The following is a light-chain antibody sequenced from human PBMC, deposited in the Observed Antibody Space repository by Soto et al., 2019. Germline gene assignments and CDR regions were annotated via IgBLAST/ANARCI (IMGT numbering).Light chain of an antibody. CDR2: EVS. V-gene: IGLV2-14*01. CDR3: SSYTSSSTLYV. Sequence: LTQPASVSGSPGQSITISCTGTSSDVGGYNYVSWYQQHPGKAPKLMIYEVSNRPSGVPNRFSGSKSGNTASLTISGLQAEDEADYYCSSYTSSSTLYVFGTGTKVTVL. CDR1: SSDVGGYNY. J-gene: IGLJ1*01.